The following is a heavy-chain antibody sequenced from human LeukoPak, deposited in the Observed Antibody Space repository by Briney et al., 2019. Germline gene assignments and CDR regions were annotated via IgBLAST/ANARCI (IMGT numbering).Heavy chain of an antibody. CDR1: GGSISSYY. D-gene: IGHD3-9*01. Sequence: PSETLSLTCTVSGGSISSYYWSWIRRPPGKGLEWIGYIYYSGSTNYNPSLKSRVTISVDTSKNQFSLKLSSVTAADTAVYYCARQHYDILTGYYTSNWFDPWGQGTLVTVSS. V-gene: IGHV4-59*08. CDR2: IYYSGST. J-gene: IGHJ5*02. CDR3: ARQHYDILTGYYTSNWFDP.